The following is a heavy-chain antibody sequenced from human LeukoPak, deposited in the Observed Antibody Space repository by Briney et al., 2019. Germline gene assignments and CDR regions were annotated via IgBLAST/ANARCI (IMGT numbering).Heavy chain of an antibody. CDR1: GFTFSNAW. CDR2: IKSKTDGGTT. J-gene: IGHJ4*02. Sequence: GGSLRLSCAASGFTFSNAWMSWVRQAPGKGLEWVGRIKSKTDGGTTDYAAPVKGRFTISRDDSKNTLYLQMNSLKTEDTAVYYCTTAPREAAAEGDYWGQGTLVTVSS. V-gene: IGHV3-15*01. D-gene: IGHD6-13*01. CDR3: TTAPREAAAEGDY.